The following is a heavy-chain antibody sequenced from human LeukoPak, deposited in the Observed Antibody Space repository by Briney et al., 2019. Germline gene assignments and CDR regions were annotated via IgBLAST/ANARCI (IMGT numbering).Heavy chain of an antibody. CDR1: GGSISSGSYY. CDR2: IYTSGST. V-gene: IGHV4-61*02. Sequence: SETLSLTCAVSGGSISSGSYYWSWIRQPAGKGLEWIGRIYTSGSTNYNPSLKSRVTISVDTSKNQFSLKLSSVTAADTAVYYCARALEIFGVFDYWGQGTLVTVSS. D-gene: IGHD3-3*01. J-gene: IGHJ4*02. CDR3: ARALEIFGVFDY.